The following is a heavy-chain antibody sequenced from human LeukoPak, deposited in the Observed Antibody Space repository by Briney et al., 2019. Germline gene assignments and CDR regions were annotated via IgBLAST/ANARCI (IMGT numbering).Heavy chain of an antibody. D-gene: IGHD3-10*01. CDR2: ISYDGSNK. J-gene: IGHJ4*02. V-gene: IGHV3-30-3*01. Sequence: GGSLRLSCAASGFTFSSYAMHWVRQAPGKGLEWVAVISYDGSNKNYADSVKGRFTISRDNSKNTLFLQMNSLRVEDTAVYNCARARDYYGSESYYSYWGQGTLVTVSS. CDR1: GFTFSSYA. CDR3: ARARDYYGSESYYSY.